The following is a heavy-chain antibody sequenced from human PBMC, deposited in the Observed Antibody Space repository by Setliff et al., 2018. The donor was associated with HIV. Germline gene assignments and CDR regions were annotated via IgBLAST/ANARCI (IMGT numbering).Heavy chain of an antibody. V-gene: IGHV4-59*01. J-gene: IGHJ4*02. CDR2: IYYSGST. CDR3: ARGPSLQTTLFDY. CDR1: GGSISRYY. Sequence: SETLSLTCTVPGGSISRYYWSWIRQPPGKGLEWIGYIYYSGSTDYNPSLKSRVTISVDTSKNQFSLKLTSVTAADTAVYYCARGPSLQTTLFDYWGQGTLVTVSS.